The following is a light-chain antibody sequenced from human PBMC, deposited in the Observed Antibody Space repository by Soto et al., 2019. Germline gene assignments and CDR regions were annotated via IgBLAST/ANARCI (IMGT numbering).Light chain of an antibody. CDR2: AAS. CDR3: QQSYSTPS. J-gene: IGKJ3*01. Sequence: DIQMTQSPSSLSASVGDRVTITCRASQSISSYLNWYQQKPGKAPKLLIYAASTRATGVPTRFSGSRSGAEFTLTISSLQPEDFATYYCQQSYSTPSFGPGTKVDIK. V-gene: IGKV1-39*01. CDR1: QSISSY.